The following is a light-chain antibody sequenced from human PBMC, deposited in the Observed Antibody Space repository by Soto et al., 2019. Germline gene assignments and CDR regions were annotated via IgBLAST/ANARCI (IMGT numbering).Light chain of an antibody. CDR1: QEINIY. V-gene: IGKV1-39*01. Sequence: DSNMTQSPSSLSASVGDRVTITCQATQEINIYLNCYHQKPGKAPKLLIYSASGGVPSSFSGGGSATEFPLTISSLQPEDSATYDCKESNTAPPDLGGGTKVDIK. CDR3: KESNTAPPD. CDR2: SAS. J-gene: IGKJ4*01.